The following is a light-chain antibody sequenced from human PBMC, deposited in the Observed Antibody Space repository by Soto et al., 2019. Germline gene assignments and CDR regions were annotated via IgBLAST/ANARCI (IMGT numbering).Light chain of an antibody. CDR1: SSDIGDYDY. Sequence: QSALTQPASVSGSPGQSITISCTGTSSDIGDYDYVSWYQQRPGRAPKLMIYEVRYRPSGVSNRFSGSKSGNTASLTISGLQAEDEADYYCCSYTRTSNHYFFGSGTKATVL. CDR2: EVR. V-gene: IGLV2-14*01. CDR3: CSYTRTSNHYF. J-gene: IGLJ1*01.